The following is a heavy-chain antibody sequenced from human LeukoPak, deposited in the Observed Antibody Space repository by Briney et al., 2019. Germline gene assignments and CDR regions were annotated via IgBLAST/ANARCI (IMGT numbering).Heavy chain of an antibody. J-gene: IGHJ4*02. CDR1: GGTFSSYA. D-gene: IGHD2-15*01. Sequence: SVKVSCKASGGTFSSYAISWVRQAPGQGLEWMGGIIPIFGTANYAQKFQGRVTITADESTSTAYMELRSLRSDDTAVYYCARGGGYCSGGSCRYFDYWGQGTLVTVSS. V-gene: IGHV1-69*13. CDR2: IIPIFGTA. CDR3: ARGGGYCSGGSCRYFDY.